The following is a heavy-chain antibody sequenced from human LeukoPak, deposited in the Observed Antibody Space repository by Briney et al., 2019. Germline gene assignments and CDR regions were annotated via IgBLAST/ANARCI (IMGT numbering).Heavy chain of an antibody. CDR2: INPNSGGT. J-gene: IGHJ4*02. D-gene: IGHD1-20*01. CDR1: GYTFTGYY. V-gene: IGHV1-2*02. Sequence: ASVKVSCTASGYTFTGYYMHWVRQAPGQGLEWMGWINPNSGGTNYAQKFQGRVTMTRDTSISTAYMELSRLRSDDTAVYYCARVRYNWNYVDYWGQGTLATVSS. CDR3: ARVRYNWNYVDY.